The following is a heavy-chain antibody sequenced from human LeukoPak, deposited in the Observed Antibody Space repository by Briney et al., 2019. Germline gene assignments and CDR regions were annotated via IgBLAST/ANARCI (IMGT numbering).Heavy chain of an antibody. J-gene: IGHJ4*02. CDR1: GGTFSSYA. D-gene: IGHD1-26*01. CDR3: ARPRVGATGYFDY. CDR2: IIPIFGTA. Sequence: GASVKVSCKASGGTFSSYAISWVRQAPGQGLEWMGGIIPIFGTANYAQKFQGRVTITADESTSTAYMELSSLRSEDTAVYYCARPRVGATGYFDYWGQGTLVTVSS. V-gene: IGHV1-69*13.